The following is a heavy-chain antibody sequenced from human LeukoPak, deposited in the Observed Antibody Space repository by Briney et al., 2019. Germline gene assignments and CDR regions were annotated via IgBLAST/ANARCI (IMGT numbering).Heavy chain of an antibody. D-gene: IGHD5-18*01. CDR3: ARDNDACGYSYGYCYFDY. Sequence: SVKVSCKASGGTFSSYAISWVRQAPRQGLEWMGGIIPIFGTANYAQKFQGRVTITADESTSTAYMELSSLRSEDTAVYYCARDNDACGYSYGYCYFDYWGQGTLVTVSS. CDR2: IIPIFGTA. CDR1: GGTFSSYA. V-gene: IGHV1-69*13. J-gene: IGHJ4*02.